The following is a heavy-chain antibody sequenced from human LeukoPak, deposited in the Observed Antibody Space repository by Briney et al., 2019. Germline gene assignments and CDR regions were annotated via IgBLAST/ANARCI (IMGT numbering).Heavy chain of an antibody. CDR1: GYTFANYW. D-gene: IGHD2-21*01. Sequence: GESLKISCKGSGYTFANYWIGWVRQMPGKGLEWMGSIYPGDSETRYSPSFQGQVSVSADKSISAAYLQWSSPQASDTGMYYCATLDYCGGQSCWIFDYWGQGTLVTVSS. CDR3: ATLDYCGGQSCWIFDY. J-gene: IGHJ4*02. V-gene: IGHV5-51*01. CDR2: IYPGDSET.